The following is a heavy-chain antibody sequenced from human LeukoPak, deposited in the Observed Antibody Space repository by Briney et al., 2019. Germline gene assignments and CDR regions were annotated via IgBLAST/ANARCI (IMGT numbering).Heavy chain of an antibody. V-gene: IGHV3-11*04. D-gene: IGHD6-6*01. CDR2: ISSSGSTI. CDR3: ARDDFSIAARRVDY. J-gene: IGHJ4*02. CDR1: GFIFSDYY. Sequence: PGGSLRLSCTASGFIFSDYYMSWIRQAPGKGLECVSYISSSGSTIYYADSVKGRFTISRDNAKNSLYLKMNSLRAEDTAVYYCARDDFSIAARRVDYWGQGTLVTVSS.